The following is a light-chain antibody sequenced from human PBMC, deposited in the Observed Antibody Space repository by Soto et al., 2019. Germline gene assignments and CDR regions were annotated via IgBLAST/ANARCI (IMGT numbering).Light chain of an antibody. CDR1: QSVSSSY. Sequence: EIVLTQSPGTLSLSPWERATLSCRASQSVSSSYLAWYQQKPGQAPRLLIYGASSRATGIPDRFSGSGSGTDFTLTISRLEPEDFAVYYCQQYGSSQTFGQGTKVDI. CDR3: QQYGSSQT. J-gene: IGKJ1*01. CDR2: GAS. V-gene: IGKV3-20*01.